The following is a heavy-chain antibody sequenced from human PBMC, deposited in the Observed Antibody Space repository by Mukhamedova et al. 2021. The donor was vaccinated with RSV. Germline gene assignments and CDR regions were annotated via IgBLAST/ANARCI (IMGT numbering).Heavy chain of an antibody. V-gene: IGHV1-18*01. J-gene: IGHJ4*02. CDR3: ARDASAVAGTMDY. Sequence: WMGWISGYNGNTDYPQKLQGRVTVTTDTSTSTAYMELSSLRSDDTALYHCARDASAVAGTMDYWGQGTLVTVSA. D-gene: IGHD6-19*01. CDR2: ISGYNGNT.